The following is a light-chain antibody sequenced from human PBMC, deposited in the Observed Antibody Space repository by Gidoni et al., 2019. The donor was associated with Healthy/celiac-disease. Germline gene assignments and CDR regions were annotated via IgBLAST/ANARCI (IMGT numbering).Light chain of an antibody. CDR1: KLCVKY. CDR3: QAWVSSSVV. V-gene: IGLV3-1*01. CDR2: PDS. Sequence: SYELIQPHLGAVSPGKTASITGSGDKLCVKYACRYQQKPGQSPVLVIYPDSKRPSGIPKRFSCSNSGITAALTISGTQAMAEADYSCQAWVSSSVVFGGGSKLTVL. J-gene: IGLJ2*01.